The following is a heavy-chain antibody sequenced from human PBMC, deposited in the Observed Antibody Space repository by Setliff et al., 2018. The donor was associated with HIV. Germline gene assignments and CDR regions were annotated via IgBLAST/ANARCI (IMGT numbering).Heavy chain of an antibody. CDR2: INSDGSST. J-gene: IGHJ4*02. V-gene: IGHV3-74*03. CDR1: GFTFSNYA. D-gene: IGHD1-1*01. Sequence: GGSLRLSCAASGFTFSNYAMSWVRQAPGEGLEWVSRINSDGSSTTYADFVKGRFTISRDNAKNSLYLQMNSLRGEDTAVYYCARGRPTGYFDCWGQGTLVTVSS. CDR3: ARGRPTGYFDC.